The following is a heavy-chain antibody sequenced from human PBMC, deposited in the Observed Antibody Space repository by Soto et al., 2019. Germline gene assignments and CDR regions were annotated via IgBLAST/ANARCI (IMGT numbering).Heavy chain of an antibody. CDR1: GGTFSSYT. CDR3: ARTSSGWYTPGPFDY. Sequence: QVQLVQSGAEVKKPGSSVKVSCKASGGTFSSYTISWVRQAPGQGLEWMGRIIPILGIANYAQKFQGRVTITADKSTSTAYVELSSLGSEDTAVYYCARTSSGWYTPGPFDYWGQGTLVTVSS. J-gene: IGHJ4*02. D-gene: IGHD6-19*01. CDR2: IIPILGIA. V-gene: IGHV1-69*02.